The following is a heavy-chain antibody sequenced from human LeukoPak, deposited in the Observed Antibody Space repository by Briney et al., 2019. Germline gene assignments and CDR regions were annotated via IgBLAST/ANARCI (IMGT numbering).Heavy chain of an antibody. J-gene: IGHJ5*02. CDR2: IIPIFGTA. Sequence: GASVKVSCKASGGTFSSYAISWVRQAPGQGLEWMGGIIPIFGTANYAQKFQGRVTITTDESASTAYMELSSLRSEDTAVYYCARDNYAGANWCDPWGQGTLVTVSS. CDR3: ARDNYAGANWCDP. CDR1: GGTFSSYA. D-gene: IGHD1-7*01. V-gene: IGHV1-69*05.